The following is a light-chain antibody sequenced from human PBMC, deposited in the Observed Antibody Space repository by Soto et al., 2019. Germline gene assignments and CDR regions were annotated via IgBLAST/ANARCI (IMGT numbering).Light chain of an antibody. V-gene: IGLV1-47*01. CDR2: RSN. Sequence: QSVLTQPPSASGTPGQRITISRSGSTSNIGINSVFWYQHLPGTAPKLLIYRSNQRASGVPDRFSASKSGTSASLAISGLRSEDEADYYCAAWDDSLSGQVFGGGTKLTVL. CDR1: TSNIGINS. J-gene: IGLJ2*01. CDR3: AAWDDSLSGQV.